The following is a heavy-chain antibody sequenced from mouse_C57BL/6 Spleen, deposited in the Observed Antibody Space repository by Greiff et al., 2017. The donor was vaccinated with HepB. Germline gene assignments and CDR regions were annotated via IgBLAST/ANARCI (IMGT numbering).Heavy chain of an antibody. Sequence: VQLKESGPVLVKPGASVKMSCKASGYTFTDYYMNWVKQSHGKSLEWIGVINPYNGGTSYNQKFKGKATLTVDKSSSTAYMELNSLTSEDSAVYYGARRDYYGNYAMDYWGQGTSVTVSS. D-gene: IGHD1-1*01. CDR3: ARRDYYGNYAMDY. J-gene: IGHJ4*01. CDR1: GYTFTDYY. V-gene: IGHV1-19*01. CDR2: INPYNGGT.